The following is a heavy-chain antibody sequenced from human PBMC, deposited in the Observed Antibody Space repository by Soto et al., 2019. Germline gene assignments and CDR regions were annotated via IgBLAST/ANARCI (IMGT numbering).Heavy chain of an antibody. CDR2: IHHSGSP. J-gene: IGHJ6*02. CDR1: GGSITSHY. V-gene: IGHV4-59*08. D-gene: IGHD6-19*01. CDR3: ARFSSLDKDYVVDV. Sequence: SETLSLTCSVSGGSITSHYCSWFRQPPGKGLEWIGYIHHSGSPSYNPSLKSRVTMSVDTSKNQFSLTVNSVTAADTAVYFCARFSSLDKDYVVDVWGQGTMVTVSS.